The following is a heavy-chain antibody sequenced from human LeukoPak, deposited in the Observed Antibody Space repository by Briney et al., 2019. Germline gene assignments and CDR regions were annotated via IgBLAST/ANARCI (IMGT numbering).Heavy chain of an antibody. V-gene: IGHV3-21*01. D-gene: IGHD3-22*01. J-gene: IGHJ4*02. CDR3: ARGRYDSSGSYSLFDY. CDR1: RFTFRNYA. Sequence: KAGGSLRLSCAASRFTFRNYAMNWVRQAPGKGLEWVSCITRSSIYIYYADSVKGRFTISRDNAKNSLYLQMNSLRAEDTAVYYCARGRYDSSGSYSLFDYWGQGTLVTVSS. CDR2: ITRSSIYI.